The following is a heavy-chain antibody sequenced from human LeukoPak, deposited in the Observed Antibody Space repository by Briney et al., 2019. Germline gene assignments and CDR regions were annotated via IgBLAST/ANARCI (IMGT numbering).Heavy chain of an antibody. V-gene: IGHV3-21*01. D-gene: IGHD3-10*01. CDR1: GFTSSSYS. J-gene: IGHJ6*02. Sequence: GGSLRLSCAASGFTSSSYSMNWVRQAPGKGLEWVSSISSSSSYIYYADSVKGRFTISRDNAKNSLYLQMNSLRAEDTAVYYCARDASDPIWFGELNVWGQGTTVTVSS. CDR3: ARDASDPIWFGELNV. CDR2: ISSSSSYI.